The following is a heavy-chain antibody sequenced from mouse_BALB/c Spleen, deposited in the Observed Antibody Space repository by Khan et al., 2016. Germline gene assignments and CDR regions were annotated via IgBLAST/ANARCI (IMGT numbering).Heavy chain of an antibody. CDR2: ISTGGSYT. Sequence: EVELVESGGGLVKPGGSLKLSCAASGFTFSSYAMSWVRQSPEKRLEWVAEISTGGSYTYYPDTVTGRFTISRDNAKNTPYLEMSSLRSEDTAMYYCARDGSSYWYFDVWGAGTTVTVSS. V-gene: IGHV5-9-4*01. J-gene: IGHJ1*01. D-gene: IGHD1-1*01. CDR1: GFTFSSYA. CDR3: ARDGSSYWYFDV.